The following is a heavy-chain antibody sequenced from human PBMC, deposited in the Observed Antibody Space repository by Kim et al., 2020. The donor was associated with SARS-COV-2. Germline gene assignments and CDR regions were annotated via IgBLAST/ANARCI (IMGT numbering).Heavy chain of an antibody. CDR3: ARNRPGVVGLDY. Sequence: GGSLRLSCVASGFSFRSNWMTWVRQAPGKGLEWVANIKEDGSEKNYVQSVKGRFTISRDNARNSVFLQMSDLRADDTAVYYCARNRPGVVGLDYWGQGTLVTVS. V-gene: IGHV3-7*01. CDR2: IKEDGSEK. CDR1: GFSFRSNW. D-gene: IGHD2-15*01. J-gene: IGHJ4*02.